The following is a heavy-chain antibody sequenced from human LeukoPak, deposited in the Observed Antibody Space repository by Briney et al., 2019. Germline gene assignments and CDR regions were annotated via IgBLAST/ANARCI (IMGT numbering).Heavy chain of an antibody. D-gene: IGHD1-1*01. CDR1: GGSISSHGYY. V-gene: IGHV4-39*01. Sequence: PSETLSLTCTVSGGSISSHGYYWGWIRQTPGKGLEWIGSIYYSGNTYFNPSLKSRVTMSIDTSKNQFSLSLTSVTAADTAVYYCGRHLTISQLNCFDPWGQGTTVTVSS. CDR2: IYYSGNT. J-gene: IGHJ5*01. CDR3: GRHLTISQLNCFDP.